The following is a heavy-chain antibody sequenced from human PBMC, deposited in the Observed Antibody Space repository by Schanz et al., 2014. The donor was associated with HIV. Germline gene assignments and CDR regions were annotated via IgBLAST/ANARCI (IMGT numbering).Heavy chain of an antibody. J-gene: IGHJ6*02. Sequence: QVQLVESGGGVVQPGRSLRLSCAASGFTFSSYGMHWVRQAPGKGLEWVAVISHNGNNDYYAESVKGRFTISRDNSKNTLYLQMNSLRAEDTAVYYCARGLGAPYYDFRSGYYKGVIYYGMDVWGQGTTVTVSS. V-gene: IGHV3-33*05. D-gene: IGHD3-3*01. CDR2: ISHNGNND. CDR1: GFTFSSYG. CDR3: ARGLGAPYYDFRSGYYKGVIYYGMDV.